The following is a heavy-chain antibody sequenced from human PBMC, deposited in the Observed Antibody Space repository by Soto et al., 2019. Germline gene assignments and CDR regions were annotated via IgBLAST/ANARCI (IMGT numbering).Heavy chain of an antibody. J-gene: IGHJ4*02. CDR3: AKGTPLDKNYYDSSYYFDY. D-gene: IGHD3-22*01. Sequence: PGGSLRLSCAASGFTFSSYAMSWVRQAPGKGLEWDSAISGSGGSTYYADSVKGRFTISRDNYKNTLYLQMNSLRAEDTAVYYCAKGTPLDKNYYDSSYYFDYWGQGTLVTVSS. V-gene: IGHV3-23*01. CDR1: GFTFSSYA. CDR2: ISGSGGST.